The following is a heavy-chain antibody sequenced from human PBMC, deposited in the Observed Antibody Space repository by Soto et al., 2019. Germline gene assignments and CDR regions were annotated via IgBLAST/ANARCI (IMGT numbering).Heavy chain of an antibody. Sequence: GGSLRLSCAASGFSFNDYYMNWIRQAPGKGLEWVSYISSSGTIMKYADSVKGRFTISRDNAKNSLYLQMNSLGAEDTAVYYCARGYDGSGYFLGYYYGMDVWGQGTTVTVSS. V-gene: IGHV3-11*01. J-gene: IGHJ6*02. CDR1: GFSFNDYY. CDR3: ARGYDGSGYFLGYYYGMDV. D-gene: IGHD3-22*01. CDR2: ISSSGTIM.